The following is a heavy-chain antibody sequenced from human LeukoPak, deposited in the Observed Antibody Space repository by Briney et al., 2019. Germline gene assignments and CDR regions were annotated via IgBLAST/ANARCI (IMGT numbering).Heavy chain of an antibody. CDR2: VSSGSSTK. D-gene: IGHD3-10*01. V-gene: IGHV3-48*01. CDR3: ARMVLWFGEPPGWFDP. CDR1: GFIFSDYN. J-gene: IGHJ5*02. Sequence: GGSLRLSCAASGFIFSDYNMNWVRQAPGKGLEWVSYVSSGSSTKYYADSVRGRFTVSRDNSKNTLYLQMNSLRAEDTAVYYCARMVLWFGEPPGWFDPWGQGTLVTVSS.